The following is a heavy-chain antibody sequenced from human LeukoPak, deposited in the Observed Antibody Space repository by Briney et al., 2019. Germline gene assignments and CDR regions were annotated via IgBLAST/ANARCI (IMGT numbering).Heavy chain of an antibody. D-gene: IGHD2-21*02. Sequence: SGTLSLTFGVSGGSISSSDWWTWVRQPPGEGLEWIGEIYHSGSTKYNPSLKSRVTISGDKSKNQFSLKVSSVTAADTAVYYWARGGYCGGDCYENDAFDIWGQGTMVTVSS. CDR3: ARGGYCGGDCYENDAFDI. J-gene: IGHJ3*02. CDR1: GGSISSSDW. V-gene: IGHV4-4*02. CDR2: IYHSGST.